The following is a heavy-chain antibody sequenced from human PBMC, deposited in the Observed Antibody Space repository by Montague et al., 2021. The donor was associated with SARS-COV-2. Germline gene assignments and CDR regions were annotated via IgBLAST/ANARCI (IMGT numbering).Heavy chain of an antibody. J-gene: IGHJ5*02. CDR1: GFTLSEYW. V-gene: IGHV3-74*01. CDR3: VREVGLVVARTLGRLDP. Sequence: SLRLSCAVSGFTLSEYWMHWVRQAPGKGLEWVSRTNSDGRSTTYADSVKGRFTISRDNAKNMLYLQINSLRGEDTAVYYCVREVGLVVARTLGRLDPWGQGTLVPVSS. CDR2: TNSDGRST. D-gene: IGHD6-19*01.